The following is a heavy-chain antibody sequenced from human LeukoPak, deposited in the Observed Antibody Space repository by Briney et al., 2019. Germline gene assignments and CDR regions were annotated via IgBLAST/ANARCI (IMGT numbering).Heavy chain of an antibody. D-gene: IGHD2-21*02. CDR2: IYHSGST. Sequence: SETLSLTCTVSGYSISSGYYWGWIRQPPGKGLEWIGSIYHSGSTYYNPSLKSRVTISVDTSKNPFSLKLSSVTAADTAVYYCARNHIVVVTATVYYFDYWGQGTLVTVSS. CDR3: ARNHIVVVTATVYYFDY. CDR1: GYSISSGYY. V-gene: IGHV4-38-2*02. J-gene: IGHJ4*02.